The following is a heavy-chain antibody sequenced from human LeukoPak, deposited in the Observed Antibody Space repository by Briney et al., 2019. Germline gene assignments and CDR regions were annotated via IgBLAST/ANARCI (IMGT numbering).Heavy chain of an antibody. D-gene: IGHD1-26*01. CDR2: IYYSGST. CDR1: GGSISSSSYY. CDR3: ARVVGAKDADRGNWFDP. V-gene: IGHV4-39*07. J-gene: IGHJ5*02. Sequence: SSETLSLTCTVSGGSISSSSYYWGWIRQPPGKGLEWIGSIYYSGSTYYNPSLKSRVTISVDMSKNQFSLKLSSVTAADTAVYYCARVVGAKDADRGNWFDPWGQGTLVTVSS.